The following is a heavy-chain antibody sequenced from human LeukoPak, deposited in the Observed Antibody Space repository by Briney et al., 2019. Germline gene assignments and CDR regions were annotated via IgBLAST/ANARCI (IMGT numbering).Heavy chain of an antibody. CDR3: AKDSYYYGSGSYLLFQH. J-gene: IGHJ1*01. CDR1: GFTFSSYW. CDR2: IWYDGSNK. D-gene: IGHD3-10*01. V-gene: IGHV3-33*06. Sequence: GGSLRLSCAASGFTFSSYWMSWVRQAPGKGLEWVAVIWYDGSNKYYADSVKGRFTISRDNSKNTLYLQMNSLRAEDTAVYYCAKDSYYYGSGSYLLFQHWGQGTLVTVSS.